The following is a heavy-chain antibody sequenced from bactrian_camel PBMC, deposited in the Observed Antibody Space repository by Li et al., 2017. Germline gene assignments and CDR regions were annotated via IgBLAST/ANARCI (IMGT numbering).Heavy chain of an antibody. Sequence: QLVESGGGSVQAGGSLRLSCVASGYWSNSNCMAWFRRPSGREREGVAAIDADGRSYYKDSVKDRFTVSRDNAKNSFYLQMNQLTPEDTAMYFCAAGTYECYSWPLRLNEYNDWGQGTQVTV. CDR3: AAGTYECYSWPLRLNEYND. D-gene: IGHD3*01. CDR2: IDADGRS. CDR1: GYWSNSNC. J-gene: IGHJ4*01. V-gene: IGHV3S1*01.